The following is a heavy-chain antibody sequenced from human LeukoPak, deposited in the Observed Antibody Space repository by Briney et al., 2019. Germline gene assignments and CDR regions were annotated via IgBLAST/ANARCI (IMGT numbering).Heavy chain of an antibody. Sequence: ASVKVSCKASGYTFTGYYMHWVRQAPGQGLEWMGWINPNRGDTTYAQKFQGRVTMTRDTSISTAYMELSRLRSDDTAVYYCARQSSGWGWGQGTLVTVSS. CDR3: ARQSSGWG. J-gene: IGHJ4*02. CDR2: INPNRGDT. D-gene: IGHD6-19*01. CDR1: GYTFTGYY. V-gene: IGHV1-2*02.